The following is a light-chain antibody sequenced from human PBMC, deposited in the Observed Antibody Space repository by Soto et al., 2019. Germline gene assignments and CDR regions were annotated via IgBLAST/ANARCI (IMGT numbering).Light chain of an antibody. J-gene: IGKJ1*01. CDR2: GAS. CDR3: QQYNVWPGWT. Sequence: IVLTQSPGTLSLSPGERATLSCRASQTVSGSYLAWYQHKPGQAPRLLIHGASTRATGIPDRFSGSGSGTEFTLTISSLQSEDFAVYYCQQYNVWPGWTFGQGTKVEVK. CDR1: QTVSGSY. V-gene: IGKV3D-15*01.